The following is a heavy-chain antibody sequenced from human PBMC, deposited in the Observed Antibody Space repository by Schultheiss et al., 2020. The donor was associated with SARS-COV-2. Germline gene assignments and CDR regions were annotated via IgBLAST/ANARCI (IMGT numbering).Heavy chain of an antibody. V-gene: IGHV3-53*05. CDR2: ISGSGGST. CDR1: GFTVSSNY. D-gene: IGHD6-13*01. J-gene: IGHJ4*02. CDR3: ARDPRIAAALDY. Sequence: GGSLRLSCAASGFTVSSNYMSWVRQAPGKGLEWVSAISGSGGSTYYADSVKGRFTISRDNAKNSLYLQMNSLRAEDTAVYYCARDPRIAAALDYWGQGTLVTVSS.